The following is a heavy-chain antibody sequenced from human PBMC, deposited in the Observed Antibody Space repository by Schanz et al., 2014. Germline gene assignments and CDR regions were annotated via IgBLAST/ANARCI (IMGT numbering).Heavy chain of an antibody. D-gene: IGHD1-26*01. CDR3: AKGRTVWSGSDRKYYFDY. J-gene: IGHJ4*02. V-gene: IGHV3-21*04. CDR2: LSGGSSYI. CDR1: GFSFSDYS. Sequence: EVQLVESGGGLVKPGGSLRLSCAASGFSFSDYSMSWVRQAPGKGLEWVSSLSGGSSYIFYADSVKGRYTISRDNSKNTLYLQMNSLRAEDTAIYYCAKGRTVWSGSDRKYYFDYWGQETLVTVSS.